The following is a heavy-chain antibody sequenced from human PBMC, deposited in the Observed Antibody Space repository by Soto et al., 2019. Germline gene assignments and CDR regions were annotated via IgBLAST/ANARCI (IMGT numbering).Heavy chain of an antibody. D-gene: IGHD6-6*01. Sequence: QVQLQQWGAGLLKPSETLSLTCAVYGGSFSGYYWSWIRQPPGKGLEWIGEINHSGSTNYNPSLKIRVTISVDTSKNQFSLKLSSVTAADTAVYYCARSIAARPFFYYWGQEPLVTVSS. J-gene: IGHJ4*02. CDR3: ARSIAARPFFYY. V-gene: IGHV4-34*01. CDR1: GGSFSGYY. CDR2: INHSGST.